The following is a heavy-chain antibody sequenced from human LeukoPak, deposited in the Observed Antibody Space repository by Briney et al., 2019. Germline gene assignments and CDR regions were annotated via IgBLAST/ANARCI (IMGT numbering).Heavy chain of an antibody. D-gene: IGHD6-19*01. J-gene: IGHJ5*02. CDR2: IYSGGST. Sequence: GGSLRLSCAASGFTVSSNYMSWVRQAPGKVLEWVSVIYSGGSTYYADSVKGRFTISRDNSKNTLYLQMNSLRAEDTAVYYCARAPGRYSSGWHGWGWFDPWGQGTLVTVSS. V-gene: IGHV3-53*01. CDR3: ARAPGRYSSGWHGWGWFDP. CDR1: GFTVSSNY.